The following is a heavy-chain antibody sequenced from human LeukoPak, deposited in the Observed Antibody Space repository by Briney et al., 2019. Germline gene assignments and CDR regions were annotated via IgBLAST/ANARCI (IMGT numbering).Heavy chain of an antibody. CDR3: ARSDIVVDNYYYGMDV. Sequence: PSETLSLTCTVSGGSISSYYWSWIRQPPGKGLEWIGYIYYSGSTNYNPSLKSRVTISVDTSKNQFSLKLSSVTAADTAVYYCARSDIVVDNYYYGMDVWGQGTTVTVSS. CDR2: IYYSGST. D-gene: IGHD2-2*01. J-gene: IGHJ6*02. CDR1: GGSISSYY. V-gene: IGHV4-59*01.